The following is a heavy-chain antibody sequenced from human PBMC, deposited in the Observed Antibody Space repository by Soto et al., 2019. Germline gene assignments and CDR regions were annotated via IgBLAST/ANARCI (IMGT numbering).Heavy chain of an antibody. V-gene: IGHV4-4*07. CDR1: GGGINSYY. Sequence: SETLCVTCTVSGGGINSYYWTWIRQPAGKGREWIGRIYISGSTKYNPSLQSRGTVSLDTSKNQFSLRLTSVTAADTAVYYCARGQRFSDWFDPWGQGTLVTVS. CDR3: ARGQRFSDWFDP. J-gene: IGHJ5*02. D-gene: IGHD3-3*01. CDR2: IYISGST.